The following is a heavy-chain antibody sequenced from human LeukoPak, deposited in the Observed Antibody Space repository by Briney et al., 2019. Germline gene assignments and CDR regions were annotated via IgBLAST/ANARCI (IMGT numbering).Heavy chain of an antibody. V-gene: IGHV5-51*01. J-gene: IGHJ4*02. Sequence: GESLKISCKGSGYSFTSYWIGWVRQIPGKGLEWMGIIYPGDSDTRYSPSFQGQVTISADKSISTAYLQWSSLKASDTAMYYCARSSTLYYYDSSGYYLVWGQGTLVTVSS. CDR3: ARSSTLYYYDSSGYYLV. D-gene: IGHD3-22*01. CDR1: GYSFTSYW. CDR2: IYPGDSDT.